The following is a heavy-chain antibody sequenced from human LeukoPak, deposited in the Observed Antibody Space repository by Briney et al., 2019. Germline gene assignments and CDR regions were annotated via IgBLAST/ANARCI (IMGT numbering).Heavy chain of an antibody. CDR1: GFTFSSYA. CDR3: AKPGYGIFRVVTTYYFDY. V-gene: IGHV3-23*01. D-gene: IGHD3-3*01. CDR2: ISGSGGST. J-gene: IGHJ4*02. Sequence: GGSLRLSCAASGFTFSSYAMSWVRQAPGKGLEWVSAISGSGGSTYYADSVKGRFTISRDNSKNTLYLQMNSLRAEDTAVYYCAKPGYGIFRVVTTYYFDYWGQGTLVTVSS.